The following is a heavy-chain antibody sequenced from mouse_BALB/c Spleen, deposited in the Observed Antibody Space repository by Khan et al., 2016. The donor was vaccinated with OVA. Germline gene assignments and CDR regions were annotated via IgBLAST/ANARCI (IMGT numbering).Heavy chain of an antibody. J-gene: IGHJ3*01. CDR2: IHPSTGYT. V-gene: IGHV1-7*01. CDR1: GYTFTSYW. D-gene: IGHD1-1*01. Sequence: QVQLKESGAELAKPGASVKMSCKASGYTFTSYWMHWVKQRPGQGLEWIGYIHPSTGYTEYNQRFKDKATLTADKSSSTAYMQLSSLTSEESAVYYCANHGSSSAWLTYWGQGTLVTVSA. CDR3: ANHGSSSAWLTY.